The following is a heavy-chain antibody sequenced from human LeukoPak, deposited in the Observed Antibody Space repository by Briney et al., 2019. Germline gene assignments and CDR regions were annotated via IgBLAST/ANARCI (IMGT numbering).Heavy chain of an antibody. Sequence: GASVKVSCKTSGYTFTDYYLHWVRQAPGQGLEWTGHINPKNGDINYSQKFRGRVTMTRDTSITTAFLDLSSLRSDDTAVYYCAREGYYDKTDYYYKSYDFWGQGTLVTVSS. J-gene: IGHJ4*02. CDR2: INPKNGDI. D-gene: IGHD3-22*01. CDR1: GYTFTDYY. V-gene: IGHV1-2*06. CDR3: AREGYYDKTDYYYKSYDF.